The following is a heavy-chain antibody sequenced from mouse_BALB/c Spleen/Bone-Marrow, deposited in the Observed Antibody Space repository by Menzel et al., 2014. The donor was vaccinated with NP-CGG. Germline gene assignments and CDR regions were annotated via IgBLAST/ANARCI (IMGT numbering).Heavy chain of an antibody. CDR3: ARGLLQYYYAMDY. V-gene: IGHV14-3*02. CDR2: IDPANGNT. Sequence: EVQLQQPGAELVKPGASVKLSCTASGFNIKDTYMHRVKQRPEQGLEWIGRIDPANGNTKYDPKFQGKATITADTSSNTAYLQLSSLTSEDTAVYYCARGLLQYYYAMDYWGQGTSVTVSS. CDR1: GFNIKDTY. D-gene: IGHD2-3*01. J-gene: IGHJ4*01.